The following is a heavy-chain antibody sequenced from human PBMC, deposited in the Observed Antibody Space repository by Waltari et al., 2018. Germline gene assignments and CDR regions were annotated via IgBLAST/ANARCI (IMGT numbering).Heavy chain of an antibody. D-gene: IGHD1-26*01. CDR2: FRGDGGDS. CDR3: ATDLILGSGSLGY. V-gene: IGHV3-74*03. Sequence: EVQLVESGGGLVQPGGSLRLSCAASGFIFSSHWMNWVRQPPGKGLGWVSRFRGDGGDSTYADSVKGRFTISRDNAKNTLYLQMNSLRAEDTAIYYCATDLILGSGSLGYWGQGTLVTVSS. J-gene: IGHJ4*02. CDR1: GFIFSSHW.